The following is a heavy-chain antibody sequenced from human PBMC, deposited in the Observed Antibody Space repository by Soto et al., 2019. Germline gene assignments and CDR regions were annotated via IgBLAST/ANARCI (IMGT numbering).Heavy chain of an antibody. CDR1: GFTFSSYS. CDR3: AREVRRSNGDYVFGAFDI. CDR2: ISSSSSTI. J-gene: IGHJ3*02. Sequence: GGSLRLSCAASGFTFSSYSMNWVRQAPGKGLEWVSYISSSSSTIYYADSVKGRFTISRDNAKNSLYLQMNSLRAEDTAVYYCAREVRRSNGDYVFGAFDIWGQGTMVTVSS. D-gene: IGHD4-17*01. V-gene: IGHV3-48*01.